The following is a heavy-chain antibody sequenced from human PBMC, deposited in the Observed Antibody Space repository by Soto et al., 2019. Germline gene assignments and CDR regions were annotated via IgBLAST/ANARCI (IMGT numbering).Heavy chain of an antibody. Sequence: KASETLSLTCTVSGGSISSGGYYWSWIRQHPGKGLEWIGYIYYSGSTYYNPSLKSRVTISVDTSKNQFSLKLSSVTAADTVVYYCARGRTGFLEWLYYPSWGQGTLVTVSS. V-gene: IGHV4-31*03. D-gene: IGHD3-3*01. CDR2: IYYSGST. CDR3: ARGRTGFLEWLYYPS. J-gene: IGHJ4*02. CDR1: GGSISSGGYY.